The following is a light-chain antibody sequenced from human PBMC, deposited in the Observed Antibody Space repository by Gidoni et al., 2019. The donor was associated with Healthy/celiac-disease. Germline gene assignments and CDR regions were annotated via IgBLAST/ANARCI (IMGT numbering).Light chain of an antibody. CDR3: QAWDSSTEV. J-gene: IGLJ3*02. CDR1: KVGDKY. CDR2: QDS. Sequence: SYELTQPPSVSVSPGQTASITCSGDKVGDKYACWYQQKPCQSPVLVIYQDSKRPSGIPERFSGSNSGNTATLTISGTQAMDEADYYCQAWDSSTEVFGGGTKLTVL. V-gene: IGLV3-1*01.